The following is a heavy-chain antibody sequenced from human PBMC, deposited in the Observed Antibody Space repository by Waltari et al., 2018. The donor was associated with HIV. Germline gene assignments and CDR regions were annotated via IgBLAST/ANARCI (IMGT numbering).Heavy chain of an antibody. CDR3: AKDISANYYDSQGGWYYDL. J-gene: IGHJ2*01. Sequence: QLQLVESGGGVVQPGRSLRLSCAASGFTFKTYGMHWVRQAPGKGVVWVTVISYDGSNKDYGDSVKGRFTISKDNSKSTLYLQMNSLRAEDTAVYYCAKDISANYYDSQGGWYYDLWGRGTLVTVSS. CDR2: ISYDGSNK. D-gene: IGHD3-22*01. CDR1: GFTFKTYG. V-gene: IGHV3-30*18.